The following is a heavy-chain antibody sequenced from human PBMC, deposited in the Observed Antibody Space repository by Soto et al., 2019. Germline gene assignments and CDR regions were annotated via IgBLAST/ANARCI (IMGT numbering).Heavy chain of an antibody. D-gene: IGHD1-26*01. CDR1: GGTFSSYA. Sequence: SVKVSCKASGGTFSSYAISWVRQAPGQGLEWMGGIIPIFGTANYAQKFQGGVTITADESTSTAYMELSSLRSEDTAVYYCARSRIVGATTGYYYYYYGMDVWGQGTTVTVSS. CDR3: ARSRIVGATTGYYYYYYGMDV. J-gene: IGHJ6*02. CDR2: IIPIFGTA. V-gene: IGHV1-69*01.